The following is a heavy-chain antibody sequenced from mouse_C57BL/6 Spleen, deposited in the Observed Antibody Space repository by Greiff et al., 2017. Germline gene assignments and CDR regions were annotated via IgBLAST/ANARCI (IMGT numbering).Heavy chain of an antibody. CDR1: GYTFTSYW. J-gene: IGHJ1*03. Sequence: VQLQQPGAELVMPGASVKLSCKASGYTFTSYWMHWVKQRPGQGLEWIGEIDPSDSYTNYNQKFKGKSTLTVDKSSSTAYMQLSSLTSEDSAVYYCARNGFLRYFDVWGTGTTVTVSS. CDR2: IDPSDSYT. CDR3: ARNGFLRYFDV. V-gene: IGHV1-69*01.